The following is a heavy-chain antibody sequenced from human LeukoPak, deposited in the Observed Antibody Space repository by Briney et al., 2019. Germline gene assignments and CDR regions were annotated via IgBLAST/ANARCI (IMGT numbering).Heavy chain of an antibody. Sequence: PSETLCRTCTLSGGSISSSSYYWGCIRQPPVKWLEWIVRIYYMGSTYYNPSLKSRVTISVDTSKNQFCLKLSSVTAADTAVYYCARGGSGYYPLDYWGRGTLVHVSS. D-gene: IGHD3-22*01. CDR1: GGSISSSSYY. V-gene: IGHV4-39*07. CDR2: IYYMGST. J-gene: IGHJ4*02. CDR3: ARGGSGYYPLDY.